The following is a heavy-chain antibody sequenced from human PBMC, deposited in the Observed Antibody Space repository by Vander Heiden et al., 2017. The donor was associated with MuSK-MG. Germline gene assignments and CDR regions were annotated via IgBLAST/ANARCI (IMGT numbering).Heavy chain of an antibody. Sequence: EVRLVESGGGLVQPGGSLRLSCAASGFTFSSYWMSWVRQAPGKGLEWVANIKQDGSEKYYVDSGKGRFTISRDNAKNSLYRQMNSLRAEDTAVYYCARSFGAAWGNTLGWFDPWGQGTLVTVSS. CDR2: IKQDGSEK. D-gene: IGHD3-3*01. V-gene: IGHV3-7*01. CDR3: ARSFGAAWGNTLGWFDP. CDR1: GFTFSSYW. J-gene: IGHJ5*02.